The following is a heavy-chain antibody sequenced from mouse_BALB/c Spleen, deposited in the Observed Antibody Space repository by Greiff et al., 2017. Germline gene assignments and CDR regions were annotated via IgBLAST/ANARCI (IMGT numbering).Heavy chain of an antibody. D-gene: IGHD2-4*01. J-gene: IGHJ3*01. CDR2: INPSTGYT. CDR3: AGITTWFAY. V-gene: IGHV1-7*01. CDR1: GYTFTSYW. Sequence: QVQLQQSGAELAKPGASVKMSCKASGYTFTSYWMHWVKQRPGQGLEWIGYINPSTGYTEYNQKFKDKATLTADKSSSTAYMQLSSLTSEDSAVYYCAGITTWFAYWGQGTLVTVSA.